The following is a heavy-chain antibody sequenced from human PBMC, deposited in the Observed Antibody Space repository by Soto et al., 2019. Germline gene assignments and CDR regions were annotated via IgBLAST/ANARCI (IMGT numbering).Heavy chain of an antibody. J-gene: IGHJ4*02. CDR3: ASSSSGWYPDY. V-gene: IGHV1-46*01. CDR1: GYTFTSYY. Sequence: QVQLVQSGAEVKKPGASVKVSCKASGYTFTSYYMHWVRQAPGQGLEWMGIINPSGGSTSYAQKFQGRVTMTRDTSTSTLYMELSSLRSEDTAVYYCASSSSGWYPDYWGQGTLVTVSS. D-gene: IGHD6-19*01. CDR2: INPSGGST.